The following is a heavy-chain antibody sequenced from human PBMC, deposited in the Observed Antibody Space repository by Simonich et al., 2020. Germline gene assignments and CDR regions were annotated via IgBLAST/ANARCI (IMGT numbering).Heavy chain of an antibody. V-gene: IGHV3-74*01. Sequence: EVQLVESGGGLVQPGGSLRLSCAASGFTFSSYWMHWVRQAPGKGRGWVSRIKREGSSTGNADSVKGRFTNSRDNAKNTLYLQMNSLRAEDTAVYYCAREEEYYNFWSGYYLGKNWFDPWGQGTLVTVSS. D-gene: IGHD3-3*01. CDR2: IKREGSST. CDR3: AREEEYYNFWSGYYLGKNWFDP. CDR1: GFTFSSYW. J-gene: IGHJ5*02.